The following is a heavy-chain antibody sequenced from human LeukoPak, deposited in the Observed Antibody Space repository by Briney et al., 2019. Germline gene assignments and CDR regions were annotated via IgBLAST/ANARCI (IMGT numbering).Heavy chain of an antibody. CDR1: GGSISDNY. Sequence: SETLSLTCTVSGGSISDNYWSWIRQPPGKGLEWIGYAYYSGHTNYNSSLKSRVTISVDTSKNQFSLKLSSVTAADTAVYYCARHLTTVTSYYFDYWGQGTLVTVSS. J-gene: IGHJ4*02. D-gene: IGHD4-17*01. CDR2: AYYSGHT. V-gene: IGHV4-59*08. CDR3: ARHLTTVTSYYFDY.